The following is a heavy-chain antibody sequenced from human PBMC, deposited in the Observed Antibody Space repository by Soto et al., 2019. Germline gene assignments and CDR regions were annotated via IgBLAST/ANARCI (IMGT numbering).Heavy chain of an antibody. V-gene: IGHV1-46*01. Sequence: GASVKVSCKAPGYTFTNYYMHWVRQAPGQGLEWMGIINPSGGSTSYAQKFQGRVTMTRDTSTGTVYMELSSLRSEDTAVYYCARTIIRPYYFDYWGQGTLVTVSS. CDR2: INPSGGST. D-gene: IGHD3-3*01. CDR3: ARTIIRPYYFDY. CDR1: GYTFTNYY. J-gene: IGHJ4*02.